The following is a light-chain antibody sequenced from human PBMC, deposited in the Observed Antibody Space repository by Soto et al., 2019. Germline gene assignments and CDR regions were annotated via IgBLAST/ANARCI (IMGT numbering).Light chain of an antibody. CDR1: QSISSW. CDR3: QHYGGMWA. J-gene: IGKJ1*01. Sequence: DIQMTQSPSTVSSSVGGRVTITCRASQSISSWLAWYQQKPGKAPKLLIYKASSLESGVPSRFSGSGSGTEFILTISSLQPDDFATYCCQHYGGMWAFGQGTKVDIK. V-gene: IGKV1-5*03. CDR2: KAS.